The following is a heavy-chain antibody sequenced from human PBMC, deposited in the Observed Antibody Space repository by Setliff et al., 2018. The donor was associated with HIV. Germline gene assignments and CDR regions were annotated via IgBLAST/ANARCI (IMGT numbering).Heavy chain of an antibody. CDR2: IVPILGIA. Sequence: SVKVSCKASGGTFTNSAIGWVRQAPGQGLEWMGAIVPILGIANSAQKFQGRVTITTDESTNTAYMELSSLRSEDTAVYYCARIPTGGAFDIWGQGTVGTVS. J-gene: IGHJ3*02. CDR1: GGTFTNSA. V-gene: IGHV1-69*10. D-gene: IGHD7-27*01. CDR3: ARIPTGGAFDI.